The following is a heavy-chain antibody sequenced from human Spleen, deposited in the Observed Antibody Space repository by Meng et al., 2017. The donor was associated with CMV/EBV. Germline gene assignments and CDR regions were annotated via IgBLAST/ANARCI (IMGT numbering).Heavy chain of an antibody. CDR2: INPNSGGT. J-gene: IGHJ6*02. V-gene: IGHV1-2*02. D-gene: IGHD6-13*01. Sequence: ASVKVSCKTSKYTFTDYYMHWVRQAPGQGLEWMGWINPNSGGTNYAQKFQGRVTMTRDTSISTDYMELSRLRSDDTAVYYCASGRGSSWYVHYYGMDVWGQGTTVTVS. CDR3: ASGRGSSWYVHYYGMDV. CDR1: KYTFTDYY.